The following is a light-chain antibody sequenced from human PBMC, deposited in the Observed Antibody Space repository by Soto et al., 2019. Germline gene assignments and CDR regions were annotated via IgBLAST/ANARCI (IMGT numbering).Light chain of an antibody. Sequence: ALTQSPGTLSSSPGERATLSCRASQSVSSNYLAWYQQKPGQAPRLLIYGASSRATGIPDRFSGSGSGTDFTLTIDRLESEDFAVYYCQYYGSSPPTTFGQGTKLEIK. J-gene: IGKJ2*01. CDR2: GAS. CDR1: QSVSSNY. CDR3: QYYGSSPPTT. V-gene: IGKV3-20*01.